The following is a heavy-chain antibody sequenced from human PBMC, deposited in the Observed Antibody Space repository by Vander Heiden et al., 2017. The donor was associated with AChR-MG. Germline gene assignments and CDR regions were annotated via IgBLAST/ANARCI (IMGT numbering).Heavy chain of an antibody. V-gene: IGHV4-39*01. CDR2: IYYSGST. CDR3: ARHHYDSSGYYYAPSAFDI. D-gene: IGHD3-22*01. Sequence: QLQLQESGPGLVKPSETPSLTCTVSGCSISRSRYYGGWIRQHPGKGLEWIGSIYYSGSTYYNRSLKSRVTISVDTSKNQFSLKLSSVTAADTAVYYCARHHYDSSGYYYAPSAFDIWGQGTMVTVSS. J-gene: IGHJ3*02. CDR1: GCSISRSRYY.